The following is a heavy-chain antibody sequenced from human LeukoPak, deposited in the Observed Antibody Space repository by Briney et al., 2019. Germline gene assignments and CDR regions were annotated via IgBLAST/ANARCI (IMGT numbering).Heavy chain of an antibody. J-gene: IGHJ6*03. D-gene: IGHD2-2*01. V-gene: IGHV3-23*01. CDR3: AKDGCSSSSCHANFYYYYYYHMDV. CDR2: ISGSGGST. CDR1: GFTFSSYA. Sequence: GGSLRLSCAASGFTFSSYAMSWVRQAPGKGLEWLSGISGSGGSTHYADSVKGRFTISRDNSKNTLLLQMNSLRAEDMAVYYCAKDGCSSSSCHANFYYYYYYHMDVWGKGTTVTVSS.